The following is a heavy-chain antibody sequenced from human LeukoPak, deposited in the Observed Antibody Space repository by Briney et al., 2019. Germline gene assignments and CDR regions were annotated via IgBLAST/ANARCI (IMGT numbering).Heavy chain of an antibody. CDR1: GSSFSSYA. CDR3: AKHGSVTMIIGGFDY. CDR2: ISGSGGGT. D-gene: IGHD3-22*01. V-gene: IGHV3-23*01. J-gene: IGHJ4*02. Sequence: GGSLRLSCAASGSSFSSYAMRWVRQAPGKGLEWVSVISGSGGGTYYADSVKGRFTISRDKSKNTLYLQMNSLRAEDTAVYYCAKHGSVTMIIGGFDYWGQGTLVTVSS.